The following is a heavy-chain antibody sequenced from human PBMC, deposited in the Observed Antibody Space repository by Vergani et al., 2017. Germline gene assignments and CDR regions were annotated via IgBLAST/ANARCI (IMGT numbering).Heavy chain of an antibody. D-gene: IGHD3-10*01. V-gene: IGHV3-23*01. CDR3: ARAPHYYGSGTPADY. J-gene: IGHJ4*02. Sequence: EVQLLESGGGLVQPGGSLRLSCAASGFTFSSYAMSWVRQAPGEGLEWVSAISGSGGSTYYADSVKGRFTISRDNSKNTLYLQMNSLRAEDTAVYYCARAPHYYGSGTPADYWGQGTLVTVSS. CDR2: ISGSGGST. CDR1: GFTFSSYA.